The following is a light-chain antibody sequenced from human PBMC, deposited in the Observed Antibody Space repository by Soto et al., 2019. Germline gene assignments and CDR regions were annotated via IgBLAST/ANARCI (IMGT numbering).Light chain of an antibody. Sequence: QSALTQPASVSGSPGQSITISCTGTSSDVGDYNYVSWYQQHPGKAPKLMIYDVNNRPSGVSNRFSGSKSGNTASLTISGLQAEDEANYHCSSYTSTITLVFGGGTKLTVL. CDR3: SSYTSTITLV. V-gene: IGLV2-14*01. CDR1: SSDVGDYNY. J-gene: IGLJ2*01. CDR2: DVN.